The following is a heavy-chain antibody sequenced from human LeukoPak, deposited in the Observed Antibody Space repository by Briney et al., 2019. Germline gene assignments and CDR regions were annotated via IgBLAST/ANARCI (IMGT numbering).Heavy chain of an antibody. V-gene: IGHV4-59*01. CDR1: GASTSHFY. CDR3: ARSAEWLRNAFDI. J-gene: IGHJ3*02. D-gene: IGHD5-12*01. Sequence: SETLSLTCSVSGASTSHFYWNWIRQPPGKGLEWIGYMHNSGSSKHSPSLKSRVTISIDTSKDQFSLQLTSVTAADTAIYYCARSAEWLRNAFDIWGQGTMVSVSS. CDR2: MHNSGSS.